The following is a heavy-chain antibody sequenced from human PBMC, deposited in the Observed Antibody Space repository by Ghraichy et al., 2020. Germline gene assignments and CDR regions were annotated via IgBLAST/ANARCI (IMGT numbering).Heavy chain of an antibody. J-gene: IGHJ4*02. CDR1: GFAFRSHA. D-gene: IGHD3-16*01. CDR3: ANAKRGIDMIFDN. CDR2: IRESGDTT. Sequence: GGSLRLSCAASGFAFRSHAMSWVRQAPGQGPQWVSSIRESGDTTYFADSVKGRFTIARDNSKTTVYLQMNSLRVDDTAIYYCANAKRGIDMIFDNWGQGTQVTVCS. V-gene: IGHV3-23*01.